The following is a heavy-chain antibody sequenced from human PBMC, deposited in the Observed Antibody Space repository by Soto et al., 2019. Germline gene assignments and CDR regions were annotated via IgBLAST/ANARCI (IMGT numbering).Heavy chain of an antibody. CDR1: GFTFSDYY. D-gene: IGHD6-19*01. V-gene: IGHV3-11*01. CDR2: ISSSGSSI. J-gene: IGHJ5*02. Sequence: PGESLKISCAASGFTFSDYYMSWIRQAPGKGLEWVSYISSSGSSIYYADSVKGRFTISRDNAKNSLYLQMNSLRAEDTAVYYCAREGTGRYSSGWYDSIGWFDPWGQGTLVTVSS. CDR3: AREGTGRYSSGWYDSIGWFDP.